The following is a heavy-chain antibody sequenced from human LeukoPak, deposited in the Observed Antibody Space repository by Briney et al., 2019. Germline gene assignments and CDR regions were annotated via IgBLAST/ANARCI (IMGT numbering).Heavy chain of an antibody. V-gene: IGHV3-23*01. CDR2: ISGSGGST. J-gene: IGHJ4*02. Sequence: ETLSLTCTVSGGSLSSSSYYWGWLRQPPGTGLEWVSAISGSGGSTYYADSVRGRFTISRDNSKSTLSLQMNSLRAEDTAIYYCATYRQVLLPFDSWGQGTLVTVSS. CDR1: GGSLSSSSYY. D-gene: IGHD2-8*02. CDR3: ATYRQVLLPFDS.